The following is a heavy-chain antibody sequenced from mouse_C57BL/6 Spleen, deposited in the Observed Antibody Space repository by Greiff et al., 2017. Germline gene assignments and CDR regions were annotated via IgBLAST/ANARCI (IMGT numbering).Heavy chain of an antibody. V-gene: IGHV5-4*01. CDR2: ISAGGGYT. Sequence: EVQGVESGGGLVKPGGSLKLSCAASGFTFSSYAMPWVRQTPEKRLEWVATISAGGGYTYYPDNVKGRFTISRDNAKNNLYLQMSRLKSEDTAMYYCARDAGSSHGDWGQGTTLTVST. CDR3: ARDAGSSHGD. J-gene: IGHJ2*01. CDR1: GFTFSSYA. D-gene: IGHD1-1*01.